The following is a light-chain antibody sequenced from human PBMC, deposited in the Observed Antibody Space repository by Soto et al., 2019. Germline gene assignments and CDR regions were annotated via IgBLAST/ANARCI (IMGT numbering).Light chain of an antibody. CDR1: QDISNS. V-gene: IGKV1-33*01. CDR2: DAA. CDR3: LQHDNVPT. Sequence: DIQMTQSPSSLSASVGDRVTITCQASQDISNSLSWYQQKPGKAPKLLITDAATLKAGVTSRFSGSGSGTDFTFTISSLQPEDIATYFCLQHDNVPTFGLGTKLEVK. J-gene: IGKJ2*01.